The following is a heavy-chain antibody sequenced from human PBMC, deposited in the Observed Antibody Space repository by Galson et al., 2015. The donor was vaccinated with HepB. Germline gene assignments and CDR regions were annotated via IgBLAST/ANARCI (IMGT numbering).Heavy chain of an antibody. CDR3: AREARVYYYYYMDV. CDR2: IYTSGST. J-gene: IGHJ6*03. Sequence: ETLSLTCTVSGGSISSYYWSWIRQPAGKGLEWIGRIYTSGSTNYNPSLKSRVTMSVDTSKNQFSLKLSSVTAADTAVYCCAREARVYYYYYMDVWGKGTTVTVSS. CDR1: GGSISSYY. V-gene: IGHV4-4*07.